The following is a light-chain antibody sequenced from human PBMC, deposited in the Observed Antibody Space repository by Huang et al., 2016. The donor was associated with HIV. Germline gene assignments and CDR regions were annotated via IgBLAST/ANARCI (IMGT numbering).Light chain of an antibody. CDR2: AAS. V-gene: IGKV1-39*01. Sequence: DFQMTQSPSSMSASVGDKVTITCRASQNTDNYLNWYQQKSGKAPELLIYAASELQSGVPSRFSGRGSGTDFTLTISSLEPEDFATYYCQQNYFFGQGPSWRS. CDR3: QQNYF. J-gene: IGKJ2*01. CDR1: QNTDNY.